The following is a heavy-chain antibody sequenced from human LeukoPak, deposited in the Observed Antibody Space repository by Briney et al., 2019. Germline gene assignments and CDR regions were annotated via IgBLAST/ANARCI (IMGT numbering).Heavy chain of an antibody. CDR2: IWYDGSNK. J-gene: IGHJ4*02. V-gene: IGHV3-33*06. CDR1: GFTFSSYG. D-gene: IGHD3-22*01. Sequence: GGSLRLSCAASGFTFSSYGMHWVRQAPGKGLEWVAVIWYDGSNKYYADSVKGRFTISRDNSKNTLYLQMNSLRAEDTAVYYCAKWLIEVVTRPRSEDYWGQGTLVTVSS. CDR3: AKWLIEVVTRPRSEDY.